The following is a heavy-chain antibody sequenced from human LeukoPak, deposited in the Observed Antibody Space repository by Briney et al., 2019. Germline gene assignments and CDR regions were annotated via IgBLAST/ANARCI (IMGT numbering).Heavy chain of an antibody. CDR3: ARVAGWHWFDP. J-gene: IGHJ5*02. D-gene: IGHD6-19*01. Sequence: GGSLRLSCAASGFTFSSYDMTWVRQAPGRGLEWASSIRPSGDNTYYGDSVKGRFTVSRDNSKNTVYLEMNNMRVDDTAVYYCARVAGWHWFDPWGQGTLVTVSS. CDR2: IRPSGDNT. V-gene: IGHV3-23*01. CDR1: GFTFSSYD.